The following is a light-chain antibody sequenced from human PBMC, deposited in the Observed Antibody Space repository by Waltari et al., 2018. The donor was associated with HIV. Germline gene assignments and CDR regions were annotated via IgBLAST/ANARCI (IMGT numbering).Light chain of an antibody. CDR1: SFNIGSNF. V-gene: IGLV1-47*01. J-gene: IGLJ1*01. CDR2: RNN. CDR3: AAWDDSLSGLYV. Sequence: QSVLTQPPSASGTPGQRVTIRCSGSSFNIGSNFGYWYQQLPGAAPKLLIYRNNRRPAGAPYGCSGSQSGTSASLASSGLRSEDEADYYCAAWDDSLSGLYVVGTGTKVTVL.